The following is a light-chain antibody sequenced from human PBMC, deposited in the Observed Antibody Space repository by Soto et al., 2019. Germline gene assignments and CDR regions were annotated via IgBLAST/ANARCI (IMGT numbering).Light chain of an antibody. V-gene: IGKV3-20*01. CDR3: QQYGSSPPYT. Sequence: EIVLTQSPGTLSLSPGERATLSCRASHSVSSRYLAWYQQKPGQAPRLLIYGASSRATGIPDRFSGSGSGTDLPLTISRLEPEDFAVYYCQQYGSSPPYTFGQGTKLEIK. CDR1: HSVSSRY. CDR2: GAS. J-gene: IGKJ2*01.